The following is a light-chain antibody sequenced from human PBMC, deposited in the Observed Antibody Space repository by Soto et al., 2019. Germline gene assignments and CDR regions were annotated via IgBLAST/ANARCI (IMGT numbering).Light chain of an antibody. Sequence: DIQLTQSPSFLSASVGDRVTITCRASQGISSYLAWYQQKPGKAPKLLIYAASTLQSGVPSRFGGSGSGTEFTLTMSSLQPEDFATYYCQQGGPFGPGTKVDI. CDR1: QGISSY. J-gene: IGKJ3*01. V-gene: IGKV1-9*01. CDR2: AAS. CDR3: QQGGP.